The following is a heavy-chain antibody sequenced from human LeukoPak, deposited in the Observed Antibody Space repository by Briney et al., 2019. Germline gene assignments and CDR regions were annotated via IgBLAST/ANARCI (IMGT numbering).Heavy chain of an antibody. D-gene: IGHD7-27*01. CDR1: GGSISSYY. CDR3: ARVLRADWGLAEYFQP. V-gene: IGHV4-59*01. J-gene: IGHJ1*01. Sequence: SETLSLTCTVSGGSISSYYWSWIRQPPGKGLEWIGYIYYSGSTSYNPSLKSRVTISVNTSKNQFSLKLNSVTAADTAVYYCARVLRADWGLAEYFQPWGQGTLVTVSS. CDR2: IYYSGST.